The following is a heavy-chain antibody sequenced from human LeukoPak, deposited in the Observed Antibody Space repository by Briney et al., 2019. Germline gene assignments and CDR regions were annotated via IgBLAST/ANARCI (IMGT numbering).Heavy chain of an antibody. V-gene: IGHV1-2*02. Sequence: ASVKVSCKASGYSFTGYFMHWVRQAPGQGLEWMGWINPNSGDTKYAQKFQGRVTMTRDTSISTAYMELTRLRSDDTAVYYCARGDYYGSGSYPYWGQGTLVTVSS. D-gene: IGHD3-10*01. CDR3: ARGDYYGSGSYPY. CDR1: GYSFTGYF. J-gene: IGHJ4*02. CDR2: INPNSGDT.